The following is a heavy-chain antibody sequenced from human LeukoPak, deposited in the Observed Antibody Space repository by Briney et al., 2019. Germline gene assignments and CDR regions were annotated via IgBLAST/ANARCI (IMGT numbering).Heavy chain of an antibody. CDR2: INHSGST. CDR3: ARQRVLNYHFDY. CDR1: GGSFSGYY. D-gene: IGHD6-13*01. V-gene: IGHV4-34*01. Sequence: SETLSLTCAVYGGSFSGYYWSWIRQPPGKGLEWIGEINHSGSTNYNPSLKSRVTISVDTSKNQFSLKLSSVTAADTAVYYCARQRVLNYHFDYWGQGTLVTVSS. J-gene: IGHJ4*02.